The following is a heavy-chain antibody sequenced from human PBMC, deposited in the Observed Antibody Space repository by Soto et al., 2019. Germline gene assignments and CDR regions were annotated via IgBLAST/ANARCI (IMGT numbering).Heavy chain of an antibody. CDR2: IYYSGST. Sequence: KASETLSLTCTVSGGSVSSDSYNWSWIRQRPGEGLEGIGYIYYSGSTNYDPSLKGRFSISGDASKSHASLRLSSLNAADTAVYYCARGVVRGVNGGGNFDYWGQGTLVTVSS. J-gene: IGHJ4*02. V-gene: IGHV4-61*03. CDR3: ARGVVRGVNGGGNFDY. CDR1: GGSVSSDSYN. D-gene: IGHD3-10*01.